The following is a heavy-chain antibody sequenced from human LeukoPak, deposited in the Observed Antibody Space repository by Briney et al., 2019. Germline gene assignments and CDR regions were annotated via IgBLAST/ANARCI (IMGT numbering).Heavy chain of an antibody. V-gene: IGHV3-48*04. CDR3: AREGDGSRYYFDY. J-gene: IGHJ4*02. CDR2: INGRGGII. D-gene: IGHD2-21*01. CDR1: GFSFSNYY. Sequence: AGGSLRLSCKVSGFSFSNYYMNWVRQAPGKGLEWPSHINGRGGIINYADSVKGRFTISRDNARNSLDLHMSSLGAEDTAVYYCAREGDGSRYYFDYWGQGILVTVSS.